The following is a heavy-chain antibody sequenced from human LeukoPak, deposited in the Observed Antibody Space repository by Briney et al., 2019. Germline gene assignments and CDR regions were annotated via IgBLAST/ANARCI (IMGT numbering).Heavy chain of an antibody. Sequence: ASVKVSCKASGYTFTSYAMNWVRQAPGQGLEWMGWINTNTGNPTYAQGFTGRFVFSLDTSVSTAYLQISSLKAEDTAVYYCARAPRGSYHFVPRAKLLDYWGQGTLVTVSS. CDR2: INTNTGNP. V-gene: IGHV7-4-1*02. CDR1: GYTFTSYA. CDR3: ARAPRGSYHFVPRAKLLDY. J-gene: IGHJ4*02. D-gene: IGHD1-26*01.